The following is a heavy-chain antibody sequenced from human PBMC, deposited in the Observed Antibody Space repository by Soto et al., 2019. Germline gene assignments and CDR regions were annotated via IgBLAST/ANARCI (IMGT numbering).Heavy chain of an antibody. CDR1: GFSLSTSGVG. V-gene: IGHV2-5*02. CDR3: AHTLWFGEFPDFDY. J-gene: IGHJ4*02. Sequence: QITLKESGPTLVKPTQTLTLTCTFSGFSLSTSGVGVGWIRQPPGKALEWLALIYWDDDKRYSPSLKSRLTIPKDTSKSQVVLTMTNMDPVDTATYYCAHTLWFGEFPDFDYWGQGTLVTVSS. CDR2: IYWDDDK. D-gene: IGHD3-10*01.